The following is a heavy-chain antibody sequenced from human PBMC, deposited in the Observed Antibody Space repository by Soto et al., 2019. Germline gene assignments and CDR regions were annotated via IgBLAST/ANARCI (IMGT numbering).Heavy chain of an antibody. D-gene: IGHD1-26*01. CDR3: ASDLGPSGAYGY. J-gene: IGHJ4*02. CDR1: GFTFSTYW. V-gene: IGHV3-7*03. Sequence: EVQLVDSGGDLVQPGGSLRLSCAASGFTFSTYWMSWVRQAPGKGLEWVANIDPDGSQKYYVDSVKGRFTISRDNAKNSLYLQMNSLRAEDKAVYYCASDLGPSGAYGYWGQGTLVTVSS. CDR2: IDPDGSQK.